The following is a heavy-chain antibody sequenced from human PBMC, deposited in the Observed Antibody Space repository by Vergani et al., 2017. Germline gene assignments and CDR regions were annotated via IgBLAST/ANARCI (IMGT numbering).Heavy chain of an antibody. J-gene: IGHJ6*02. Sequence: QLQLQESGPGLVKPSETLTLTCDVSDSSIMTNPYWGWFRQSPGKGLEWIGCIHHSGDTHYNSSLKSRVSISIVSSSKFSLSLTSVTAADTAIYSCARHRGSGGFFPSSYFYGMGVWGHGTTVTVSS. CDR1: DSSIMTNPY. CDR2: IHHSGDT. V-gene: IGHV4-38-2*01. CDR3: ARHRGSGGFFPSSYFYGMGV. D-gene: IGHD3-10*01.